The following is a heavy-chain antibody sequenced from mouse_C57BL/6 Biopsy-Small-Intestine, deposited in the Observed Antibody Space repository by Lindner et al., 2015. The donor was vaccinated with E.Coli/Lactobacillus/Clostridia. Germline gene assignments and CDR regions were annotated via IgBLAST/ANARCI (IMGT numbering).Heavy chain of an antibody. D-gene: IGHD2-4*01. CDR3: ARWIYYDYDEGYYFDY. V-gene: IGHV1-63*01. Sequence: VQLQESGAEVVRPGTSVKMACKASGYTFINYWIGWAKQRPGHGLEWIGDIFPGGVYTNYNEKFKDKAILTADRSSSTAYMQLSSLTSEDSAVYFCARWIYYDYDEGYYFDYWGQGTTLTVSS. CDR2: IFPGGVYT. CDR1: GYTFINYW. J-gene: IGHJ2*01.